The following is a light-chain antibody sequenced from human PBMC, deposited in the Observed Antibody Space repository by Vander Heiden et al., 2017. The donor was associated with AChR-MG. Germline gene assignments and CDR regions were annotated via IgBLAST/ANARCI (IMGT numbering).Light chain of an antibody. CDR1: RCNIGAGFD. J-gene: IGLJ2*01. V-gene: IGLV1-40*01. Sequence: QSVLTQPPSVPRAPGQRATVTSTGSRCNIGAGFDFHWCQQLPGTAPTLLINDNSNRPPGVPDRFSGSKSGTSAALAITGLQADDEADYYCQSYDNSLSGSRVFGGGTKLTVL. CDR2: DNS. CDR3: QSYDNSLSGSRV.